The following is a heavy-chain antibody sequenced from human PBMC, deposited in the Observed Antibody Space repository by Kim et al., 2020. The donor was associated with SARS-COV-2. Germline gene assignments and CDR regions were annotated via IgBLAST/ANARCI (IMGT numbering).Heavy chain of an antibody. V-gene: IGHV3-30*18. Sequence: GGSLRLSCAASGFTFSSYGMNWVRQAPGKGLEWVAVITYDGSNKYYADSVKGRFTISRDNSKNTLYLQMNSLRAEDTAVYYCANDLAAAGTLFDYWGQG. CDR3: ANDLAAAGTLFDY. CDR1: GFTFSSYG. D-gene: IGHD6-13*01. J-gene: IGHJ4*02. CDR2: ITYDGSNK.